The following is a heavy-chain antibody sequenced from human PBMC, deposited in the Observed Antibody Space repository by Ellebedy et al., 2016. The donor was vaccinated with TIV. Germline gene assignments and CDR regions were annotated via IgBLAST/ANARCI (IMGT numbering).Heavy chain of an antibody. D-gene: IGHD1-14*01. Sequence: SETLSLTXAVYGGSFSGYFWTWIRQPPGKGLEWIGEINNSGSTNYNSSLKSRVTISVDTSKSQFSLKMKSLTAADTAVYYCARGRMRRSNRTPFDYWGQGTLFTVSS. CDR2: INNSGST. V-gene: IGHV4-34*01. J-gene: IGHJ4*02. CDR3: ARGRMRRSNRTPFDY. CDR1: GGSFSGYF.